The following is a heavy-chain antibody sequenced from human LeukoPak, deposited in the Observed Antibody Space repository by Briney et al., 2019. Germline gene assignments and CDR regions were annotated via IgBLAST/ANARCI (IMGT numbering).Heavy chain of an antibody. CDR1: GGSISSYY. V-gene: IGHV4-59*01. D-gene: IGHD1-26*01. J-gene: IGHJ4*02. Sequence: TSETLSLTCAVSGGSISSYYWSWIRQPPGKGLEWIGYIYYSGSTNYNPSLKSRVTISVDTSKNQFSLKLSSVTAADTAVYYCARGVGAIAYFDYWGQGTLVTVSS. CDR3: ARGVGAIAYFDY. CDR2: IYYSGST.